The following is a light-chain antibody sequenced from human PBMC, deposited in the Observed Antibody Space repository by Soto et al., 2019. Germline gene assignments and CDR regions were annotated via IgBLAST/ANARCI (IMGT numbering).Light chain of an antibody. V-gene: IGKV1-5*01. CDR3: QQYNTYSFT. Sequence: DIQMTQSPSTLSASIGDRVTITCRASQNINNWLAWYQQKPGKAPKLLIYDASSLESGVPSRFSGSGSGTEFTLTISSLQPIDFATYYCQQYNTYSFTFGPGTKVDI. CDR2: DAS. J-gene: IGKJ3*01. CDR1: QNINNW.